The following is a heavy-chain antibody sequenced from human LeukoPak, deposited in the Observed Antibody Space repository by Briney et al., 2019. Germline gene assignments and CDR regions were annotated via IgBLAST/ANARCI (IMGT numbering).Heavy chain of an antibody. V-gene: IGHV3-23*01. CDR2: ISGSGDST. CDR3: AKSLYNWNSLFDY. CDR1: GFTFNTYA. Sequence: GGSLRLSCAASGFTFNTYAMTWVRQAPGKGLEWVSVISGSGDSTYYADSLKGRFTISRDNSKNTLYLQMNSLRAEDTAVYYCAKSLYNWNSLFDYCGQGTLLTVS. D-gene: IGHD1/OR15-1a*01. J-gene: IGHJ4*02.